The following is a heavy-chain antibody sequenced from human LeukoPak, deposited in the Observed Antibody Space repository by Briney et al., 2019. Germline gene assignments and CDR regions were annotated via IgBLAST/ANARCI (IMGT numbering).Heavy chain of an antibody. J-gene: IGHJ4*02. Sequence: SETLSLTCTVSGGSISSSSYYWGWIRQPPGKGLEWIGSIYYSGSTCYNPSLKSRVTISVDTSKNQFSLKLSSVTAADTAVYYCARLSIAARPHYFDYWGQGTLVTVSS. CDR2: IYYSGST. D-gene: IGHD6-6*01. CDR3: ARLSIAARPHYFDY. V-gene: IGHV4-39*01. CDR1: GGSISSSSYY.